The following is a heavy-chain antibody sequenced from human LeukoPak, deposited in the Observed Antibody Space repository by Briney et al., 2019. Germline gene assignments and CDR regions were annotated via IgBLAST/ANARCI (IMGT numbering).Heavy chain of an antibody. CDR3: AKGSLFGWELLDFDY. V-gene: IGHV3-30*18. D-gene: IGHD1-26*01. Sequence: GGSLRLSCAASGFTFSSYGMHWVRQAPGKGLEWVAVISYDGSNKYYADSVKGRFTISRDNSKNTLYLQMNSLRAEDTAVYYCAKGSLFGWELLDFDYWGQGTLVTVSS. CDR1: GFTFSSYG. CDR2: ISYDGSNK. J-gene: IGHJ4*02.